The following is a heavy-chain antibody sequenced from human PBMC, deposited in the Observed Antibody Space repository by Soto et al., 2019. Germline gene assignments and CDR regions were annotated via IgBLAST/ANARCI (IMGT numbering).Heavy chain of an antibody. J-gene: IGHJ3*01. CDR3: ARFEGHDAYDF. Sequence: ADSVKGRFTISRDNSKNTLFLQMDSLKVEDTAVYYCARFEGHDAYDFWGQGTKVTVSS. V-gene: IGHV3-30*07.